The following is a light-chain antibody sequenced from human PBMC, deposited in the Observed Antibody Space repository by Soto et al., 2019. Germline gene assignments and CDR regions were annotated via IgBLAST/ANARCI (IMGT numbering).Light chain of an antibody. Sequence: EVVMTQSPASLSVSPGERATLSCRASKSVGKKLAWYQQRPGQAPRLLLYGASNRATGVPARFGGSGSGTEFSLTISSLQSEDFAVSSCQQYDNWPPTFGGGTKVDIK. CDR1: KSVGKK. CDR3: QQYDNWPPT. CDR2: GAS. J-gene: IGKJ4*01. V-gene: IGKV3-15*01.